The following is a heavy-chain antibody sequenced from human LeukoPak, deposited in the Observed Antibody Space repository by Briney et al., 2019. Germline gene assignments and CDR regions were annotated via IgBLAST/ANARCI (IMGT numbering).Heavy chain of an antibody. CDR3: AKWGDYDILTGYYDPDY. Sequence: GASLRLSCAASGSTVTNYAMYWVRQAPGKGLEWVSAISGRDDSTYYADSVKGRFTISRDTSKNTLFLQMNSLRAEDTAVYYCAKWGDYDILTGYYDPDYWGQGTLVTVSS. V-gene: IGHV3-23*01. CDR2: ISGRDDST. CDR1: GSTVTNYA. D-gene: IGHD3-9*01. J-gene: IGHJ4*02.